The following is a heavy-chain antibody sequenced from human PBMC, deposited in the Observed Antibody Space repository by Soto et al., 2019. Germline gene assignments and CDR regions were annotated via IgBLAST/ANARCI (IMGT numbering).Heavy chain of an antibody. J-gene: IGHJ6*02. Sequence: PGESLKISCKGSGYSFTSYWIGWVRQMPGKGLEWMGIIYPGDSGTRYSPSFQGQVTISADKSISTAYLQWSSLKASDTAMYYCARPAFLTLVHYYYSGMDVWGQGNTLTVS. D-gene: IGHD3-16*01. CDR3: ARPAFLTLVHYYYSGMDV. V-gene: IGHV5-51*01. CDR1: GYSFTSYW. CDR2: IYPGDSGT.